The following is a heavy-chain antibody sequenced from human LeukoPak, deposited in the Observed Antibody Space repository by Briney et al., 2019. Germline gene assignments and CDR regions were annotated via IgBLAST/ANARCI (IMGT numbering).Heavy chain of an antibody. J-gene: IGHJ4*02. CDR1: GFTFSSYG. CDR3: AKDRLDENYDFSFDY. Sequence: GRSLRLSCAASGFTFSSYGMHWVRQAPGKGLEWVAVISYDGSNKYYADSVKGRFTISRDNSKNTLYLQMNSLRAEDTAVYYCAKDRLDENYDFSFDYWGQGTLVTVSS. CDR2: ISYDGSNK. D-gene: IGHD3-3*01. V-gene: IGHV3-30*18.